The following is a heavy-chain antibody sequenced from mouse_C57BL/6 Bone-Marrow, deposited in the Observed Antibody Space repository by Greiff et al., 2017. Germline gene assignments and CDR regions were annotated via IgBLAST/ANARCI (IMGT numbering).Heavy chain of an antibody. Sequence: EVQVVESGPELVKPGASVKISCKATGYSFTDYNMNWVKQSNGKSLEWIGVINPNYGTTSYNQKFKDQATLTVEQSSITSYLQLNSLTSEDTSVYYCARSLYGYLPWGDYWGQGTSVTVSS. CDR2: INPNYGTT. CDR1: GYSFTDYN. CDR3: ARSLYGYLPWGDY. D-gene: IGHD2-2*01. J-gene: IGHJ4*01. V-gene: IGHV1-39*01.